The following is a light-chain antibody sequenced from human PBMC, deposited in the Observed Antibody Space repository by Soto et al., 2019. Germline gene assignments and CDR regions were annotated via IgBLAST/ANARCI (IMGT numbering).Light chain of an antibody. V-gene: IGKV3-15*01. Sequence: EIVMTQSPATLSVSPGERATLSCRASQSVSSNLAWYQQKPGQAPMLLLYGASTRATCIPAKFSGSGSGTQFTLTISSLHSEDFAVYYCQQYNNYPPLTFGGGTKVEIK. J-gene: IGKJ4*01. CDR2: GAS. CDR1: QSVSSN. CDR3: QQYNNYPPLT.